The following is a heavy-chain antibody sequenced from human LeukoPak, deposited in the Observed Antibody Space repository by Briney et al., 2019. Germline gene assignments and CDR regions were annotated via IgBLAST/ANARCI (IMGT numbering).Heavy chain of an antibody. J-gene: IGHJ4*02. Sequence: GGSLRLSCAASGFTFSSYEMNWVRQAPGKGLEWVAVVSYDGSSKYYADSVKGRFTISRDNSKNTLYLQMNSLRDEDTAVYYCARDPIVVLKTFYFDYWGQGTLVTVSS. V-gene: IGHV3-30-3*01. CDR1: GFTFSSYE. CDR3: ARDPIVVLKTFYFDY. D-gene: IGHD3-22*01. CDR2: VSYDGSSK.